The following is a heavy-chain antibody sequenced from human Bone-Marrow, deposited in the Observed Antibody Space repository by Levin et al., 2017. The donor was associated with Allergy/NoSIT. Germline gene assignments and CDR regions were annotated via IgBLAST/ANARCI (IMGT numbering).Heavy chain of an antibody. CDR1: GYSFTSYW. D-gene: IGHD3-22*01. J-gene: IGHJ2*01. CDR3: ARRAFGYYYDSSGYFSDWYFDL. V-gene: IGHV5-51*01. CDR2: IYPGDSDT. Sequence: RGESLKISCKGSGYSFTSYWIGWVRQMPGKGLEWMGIIYPGDSDTRYSPSFQGQVTISADKSISTAYLQWSSLKASDTAMYYCARRAFGYYYDSSGYFSDWYFDLWGRGTLVTVSS.